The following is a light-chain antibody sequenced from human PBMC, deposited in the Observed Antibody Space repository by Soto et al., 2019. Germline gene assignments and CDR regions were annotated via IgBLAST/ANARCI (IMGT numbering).Light chain of an antibody. J-gene: IGLJ1*01. CDR3: GTWDSSLSAGYV. Sequence: QSVLTQPPLVSAAPGQKVTISCSGSSSNIGNNYVSWYQQLPGTAPKLLIYDNNKRPSGIPDRFSGSKSGTSATLGITGLQTGDEADYYCGTWDSSLSAGYVFGTGTKLTVL. CDR2: DNN. V-gene: IGLV1-51*01. CDR1: SSNIGNNY.